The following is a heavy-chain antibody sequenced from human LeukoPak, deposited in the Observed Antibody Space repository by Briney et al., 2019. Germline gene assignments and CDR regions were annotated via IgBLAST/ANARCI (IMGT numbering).Heavy chain of an antibody. CDR2: ISWDSGSI. V-gene: IGHV3-9*01. D-gene: IGHD2-2*01. J-gene: IGHJ6*02. CDR3: ARCPGLDCSSTSCYLPHDNYYYGMDV. Sequence: GGSLRLSCAASGFTFSSYAMSWVRQAPGKGLEWVSGISWDSGSIGYADSVKGRFTISRDNAKNSLYLQMNSLRAEDTALYYCARCPGLDCSSTSCYLPHDNYYYGMDVWGQGTTVTVSS. CDR1: GFTFSSYA.